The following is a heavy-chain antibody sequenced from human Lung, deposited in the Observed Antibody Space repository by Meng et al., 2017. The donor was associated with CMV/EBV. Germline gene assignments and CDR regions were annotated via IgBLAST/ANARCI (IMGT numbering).Heavy chain of an antibody. CDR3: AKDDCDITNCWQYYALDV. CDR2: IRYEGRSK. CDR1: GFNFSNYG. J-gene: IGHJ6*01. D-gene: IGHD1-1*01. Sequence: GESLKISCTTSGFNFSNYGMHWVRLAPGKGLEWVAFIRYEGRSKLYADSVKGRFTISRDNSKNTLSMEMNSLRAEDTAVYYCAKDDCDITNCWQYYALDVWGQGNTV. V-gene: IGHV3-30*02.